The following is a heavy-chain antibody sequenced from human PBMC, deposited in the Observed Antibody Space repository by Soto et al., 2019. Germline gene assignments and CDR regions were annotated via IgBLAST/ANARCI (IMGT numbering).Heavy chain of an antibody. D-gene: IGHD2-15*01. J-gene: IGHJ5*02. V-gene: IGHV1-3*01. CDR1: GYTFTSYA. CDR3: ARDEDCSGGTCYFWSGLDA. Sequence: ASVKVSCKASGYTFTSYAIHWVRQAPGQRLEWMGWINAGDGNKKYSQKFQGRVTITRDTSASTAYMEVSSLRSEDTAVYYCARDEDCSGGTCYFWSGLDAWGQGTLVTVSS. CDR2: INAGDGNK.